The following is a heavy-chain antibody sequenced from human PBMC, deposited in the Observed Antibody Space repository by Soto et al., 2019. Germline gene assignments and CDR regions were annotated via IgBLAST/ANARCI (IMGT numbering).Heavy chain of an antibody. Sequence: SVKVSCKASGGTFSSYAISWVRQAPGQGLEWMGGIIPIFGTANYAQKFQGRVTITADKSTSTAYMELSSLRSEDTAVYYCARSLGYSSGLFDYWGQGTLVTVSS. CDR3: ARSLGYSSGLFDY. D-gene: IGHD6-19*01. CDR1: GGTFSSYA. V-gene: IGHV1-69*06. CDR2: IIPIFGTA. J-gene: IGHJ4*02.